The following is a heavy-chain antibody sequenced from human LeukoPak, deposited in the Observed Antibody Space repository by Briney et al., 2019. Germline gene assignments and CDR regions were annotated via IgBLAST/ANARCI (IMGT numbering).Heavy chain of an antibody. CDR3: AKEEAYYYDSSGYHYRMLDY. Sequence: GGSLRLSCAASGFTFSSYAMNWVRQAPGRGLEWVSYIGPSGTAIYYADSVKGRFTISRDNARNSLFLQMNSLRAEDTAVYYCAKEEAYYYDSSGYHYRMLDYWGQGTLVTVSS. CDR2: IGPSGTAI. D-gene: IGHD3-22*01. V-gene: IGHV3-48*01. J-gene: IGHJ4*02. CDR1: GFTFSSYA.